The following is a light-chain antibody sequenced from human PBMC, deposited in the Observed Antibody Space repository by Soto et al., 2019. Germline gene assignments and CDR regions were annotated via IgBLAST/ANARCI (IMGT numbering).Light chain of an antibody. Sequence: QSALTQPASVSGSPGQSITISCTGTSSDVGSYTLVSWYQQRTGQAHQLMIYEGSKRPSGVSNRFSGSKSCNTASLTSSGRQAEDEADYYGCSDAGSSTEVFGTGTKLTVL. CDR3: CSDAGSSTEV. CDR2: EGS. V-gene: IGLV2-23*01. CDR1: SSDVGSYTL. J-gene: IGLJ1*01.